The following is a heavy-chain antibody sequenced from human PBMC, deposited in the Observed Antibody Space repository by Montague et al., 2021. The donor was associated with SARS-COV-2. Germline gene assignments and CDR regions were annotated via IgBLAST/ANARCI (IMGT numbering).Heavy chain of an antibody. CDR2: ISSDTLHT. J-gene: IGHJ4*02. D-gene: IGHD3-16*01. CDR1: GFTFSRNS. Sequence: SLRLSCSTSGFTFSRNSMNWVRQAPGRGLEWVSTISSDTLHTFHXESVKGRFTISRDNAKNELYLQMNSLRAEDMAVYYCARGGEIDVWAPFGHWGQGTLVTVSS. V-gene: IGHV3-21*01. CDR3: ARGGEIDVWAPFGH.